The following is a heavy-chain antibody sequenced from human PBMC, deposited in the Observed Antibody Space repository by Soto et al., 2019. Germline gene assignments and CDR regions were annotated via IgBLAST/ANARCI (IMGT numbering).Heavy chain of an antibody. CDR3: ANAARSDYFAH. V-gene: IGHV3-23*01. J-gene: IGHJ4*02. D-gene: IGHD2-15*01. Sequence: GGFLRLSCAASGFTFRMYAMSWVRQAPGKGLEWVSSLSNTGGTTYYADSVKGRFTISRDNSKSTLYLQMNSLRAEDTTLYYCANAARSDYFAHWGQGIVVTVSS. CDR2: LSNTGGTT. CDR1: GFTFRMYA.